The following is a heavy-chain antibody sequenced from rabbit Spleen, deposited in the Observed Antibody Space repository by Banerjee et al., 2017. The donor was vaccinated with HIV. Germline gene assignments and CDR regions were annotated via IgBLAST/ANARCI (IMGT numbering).Heavy chain of an antibody. CDR2: IYTSSGST. D-gene: IGHD1-1*01. J-gene: IGHJ4*01. CDR1: GFSFSSGYD. CDR3: TRDDGSGHYIDGYFNL. V-gene: IGHV1S45*01. Sequence: HEQLVESGGGLVKPGGSLTLTCTASGFSFSSGYDMSWVRPAPGKGLECIGFIYTSSGSTWYASWAKGRITIAKTSSTTVTLQVTSRTAADTATYFCTRDDGSGHYIDGYFNLWGPETLVTV.